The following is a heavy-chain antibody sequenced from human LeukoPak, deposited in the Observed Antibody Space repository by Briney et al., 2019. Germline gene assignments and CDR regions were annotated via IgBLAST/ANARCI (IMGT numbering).Heavy chain of an antibody. CDR1: GFTFSSHS. Sequence: GGSLRLSCAASGFTFSSHSMNWVRQAPGKGLEWVSAISGSGGNTYYADSVKGRFTISRDNSKNTLYLQMNNLRAEDTAVYYCAKITMVTTPNYWGQGTLVTVSS. CDR2: ISGSGGNT. D-gene: IGHD4-17*01. J-gene: IGHJ4*02. V-gene: IGHV3-23*01. CDR3: AKITMVTTPNY.